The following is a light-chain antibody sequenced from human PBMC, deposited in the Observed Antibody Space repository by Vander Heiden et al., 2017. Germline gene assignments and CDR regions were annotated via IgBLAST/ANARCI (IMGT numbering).Light chain of an antibody. J-gene: IGLJ3*02. CDR3: LLYYGGAWV. CDR2: STS. V-gene: IGLV7-43*01. Sequence: QTVVTQEPSLPVSPGGTVTLTCASSTGPVTSGYYPNWFQQKPGQAPRALIYSTSNKHPWTPARFSGSLRGGKAALTLSGGQPEDEAEYYCLLYYGGAWVFGGGTKLTVL. CDR1: TGPVTSGYY.